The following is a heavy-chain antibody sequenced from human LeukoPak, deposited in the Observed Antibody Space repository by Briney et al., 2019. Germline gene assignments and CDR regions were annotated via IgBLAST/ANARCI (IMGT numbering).Heavy chain of an antibody. CDR3: ARTSSWYAGAWFDS. V-gene: IGHV4-39*01. J-gene: IGHJ5*01. CDR2: IYFSGTP. CDR1: RGPIRTADYY. D-gene: IGHD6-13*01. Sequence: PSETLSLTCTVSRGPIRTADYYGAWVRQPPGEGREWLGSIYFSGTPYFNPSLKSRVAVSIATSKNQFSLKVTSGNASDTAVYFCARTSSWYAGAWFDSWGQGTLVTVSS.